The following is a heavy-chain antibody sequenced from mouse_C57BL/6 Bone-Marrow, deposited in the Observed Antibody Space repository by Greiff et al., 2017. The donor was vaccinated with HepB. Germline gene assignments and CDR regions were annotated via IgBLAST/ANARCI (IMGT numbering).Heavy chain of an antibody. CDR2: IDPSDSYT. CDR3: ARRGGYDYFDY. Sequence: VKLQQSGAELVKPGASVKLSCKASGYTFTSYWMQWVKQRPGQGLEWIGEIDPSDSYTNYNQKFKGKATLTVDTSSSTAYMQLSSLTSEDSAVYYCARRGGYDYFDYWGQGTTLTVSS. D-gene: IGHD2-3*01. J-gene: IGHJ2*01. CDR1: GYTFTSYW. V-gene: IGHV1-50*01.